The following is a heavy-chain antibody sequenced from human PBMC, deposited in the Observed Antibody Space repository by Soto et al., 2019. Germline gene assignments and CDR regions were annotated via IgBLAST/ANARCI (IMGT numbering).Heavy chain of an antibody. J-gene: IGHJ5*02. D-gene: IGHD3-22*01. CDR1: GYSFSDHY. V-gene: IGHV1-2*02. CDR2: INPDSGGS. Sequence: ASVKVSCKASGYSFSDHYIHWVRQAPGQVLEWMGWINPDSGGSNNAQKFEDRVIMTSDTSINTVYMEMSGLRSDDIAVYYCARNGGGSGNYYSIDLWGPGTLVTVS. CDR3: ARNGGGSGNYYSIDL.